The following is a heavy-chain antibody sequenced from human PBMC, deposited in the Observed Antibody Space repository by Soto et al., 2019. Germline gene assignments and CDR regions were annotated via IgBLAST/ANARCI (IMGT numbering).Heavy chain of an antibody. CDR1: GFTFSSYS. CDR3: ASPNTGTTRDNWFDP. V-gene: IGHV3-21*01. Sequence: GGSLRLSCAASGFTFSSYSMNWVRQAPGKGLEWVSSISSSSSYIYYADSVKGRFTISRDNAKNSLYLQMNSLRAEDTAVYYCASPNTGTTRDNWFDPWGQGTLVTISS. CDR2: ISSSSSYI. D-gene: IGHD1-7*01. J-gene: IGHJ5*02.